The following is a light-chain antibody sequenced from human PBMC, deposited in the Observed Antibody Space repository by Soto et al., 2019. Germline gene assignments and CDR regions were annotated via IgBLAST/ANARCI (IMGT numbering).Light chain of an antibody. CDR2: DVS. Sequence: DIQRTQSPSTLSASVGDRVTITCRASQSISSWLAWYQQRPGKAPKLLIYDVSSLESGVPSRFSGSGSGTEFTLTISSLQPDDFATYYCQQYTSYSRTFGQGTRLEIK. CDR1: QSISSW. J-gene: IGKJ5*01. V-gene: IGKV1-5*01. CDR3: QQYTSYSRT.